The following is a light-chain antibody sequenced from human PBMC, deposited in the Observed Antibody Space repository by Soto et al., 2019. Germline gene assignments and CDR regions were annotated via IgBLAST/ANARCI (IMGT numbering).Light chain of an antibody. CDR2: DAS. Sequence: EIVMTQSPATLSVPPGERVTLSCRASQSVNSNLAWYQQKPGRGPRLLIYDASTRATGIPARFSGSGSGTEFTLTISSLQSEDFAAYYCQQYNNWLRWTFGQGTKVDIK. J-gene: IGKJ1*01. CDR1: QSVNSN. V-gene: IGKV3-15*01. CDR3: QQYNNWLRWT.